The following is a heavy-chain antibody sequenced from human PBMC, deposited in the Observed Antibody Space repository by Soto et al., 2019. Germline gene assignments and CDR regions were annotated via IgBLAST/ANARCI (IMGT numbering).Heavy chain of an antibody. Sequence: QVQLQQWGAGLLKPSETLSLTCAVYGGSFSGYYWSWIRQPPGKGLEWIGEINHSGSTNYNPSLKGRVTISVDTSKNQFSLKLSSVTAADTAVYYCARNHEQLVRDWGQGTLVTVSS. CDR3: ARNHEQLVRD. CDR2: INHSGST. V-gene: IGHV4-34*01. D-gene: IGHD6-6*01. CDR1: GGSFSGYY. J-gene: IGHJ4*02.